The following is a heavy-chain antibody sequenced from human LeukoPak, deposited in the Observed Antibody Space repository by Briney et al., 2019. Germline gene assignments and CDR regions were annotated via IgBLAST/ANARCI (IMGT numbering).Heavy chain of an antibody. CDR2: IYHSGST. CDR3: ARQGYYDINWFDP. Sequence: PSETLSLTCAVSGYSISSGYYWGWIRQPPGKGLEWIGSIYHSGSTYYNPSLKSRVTISVDTSKNQFSLKLSSVTAVDTAVYYCARQGYYDINWFDPWGQGTLVTVSS. V-gene: IGHV4-38-2*01. D-gene: IGHD3-9*01. CDR1: GYSISSGYY. J-gene: IGHJ5*02.